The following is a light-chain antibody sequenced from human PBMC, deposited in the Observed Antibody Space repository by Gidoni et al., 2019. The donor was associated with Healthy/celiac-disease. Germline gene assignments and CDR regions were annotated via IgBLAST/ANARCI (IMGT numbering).Light chain of an antibody. J-gene: IGKJ3*01. CDR1: QGISNY. CDR3: QQYNSALGGVFT. Sequence: DIQMTQSPSSLSASVGDRVTITCRASQGISNYLAWYQQKPGKVPKLLIYAASTLQSGVPSRFSGSGSGTDFTLTISSLQPEDVATYYCQQYNSALGGVFTFGPGTKVDIK. CDR2: AAS. V-gene: IGKV1-27*01.